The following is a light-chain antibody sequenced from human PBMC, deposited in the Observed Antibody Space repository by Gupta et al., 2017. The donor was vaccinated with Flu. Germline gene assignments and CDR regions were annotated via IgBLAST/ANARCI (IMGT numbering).Light chain of an antibody. CDR3: QHYTSYLPT. CDR1: QSISSW. V-gene: IGKV1-5*03. CDR2: KAS. Sequence: PSTLSASVGDRVTITCRASQSISSWLAWYQQKPGKAPNLLIYKASSLKSGVPSRFSGSGSGTEFTLTISSLQPDDFATYFCQHYTSYLPTFGQGTRLQIK. J-gene: IGKJ5*01.